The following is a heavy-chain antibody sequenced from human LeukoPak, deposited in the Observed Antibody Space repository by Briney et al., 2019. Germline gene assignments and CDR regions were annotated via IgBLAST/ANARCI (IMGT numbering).Heavy chain of an antibody. J-gene: IGHJ6*02. CDR2: ISYDGSNK. CDR3: GRAAAGTTHYGMDV. Sequence: GRSLRLSCAASGCTFSSYGMHWVRQAPGKGLEWVAVISYDGSNKYYAGSVKGRFTISRDNSKNTLYLQMNSLRAEDTAVYYCGRAAAGTTHYGMDVWGQGTTVTVSS. CDR1: GCTFSSYG. V-gene: IGHV3-30*03. D-gene: IGHD6-13*01.